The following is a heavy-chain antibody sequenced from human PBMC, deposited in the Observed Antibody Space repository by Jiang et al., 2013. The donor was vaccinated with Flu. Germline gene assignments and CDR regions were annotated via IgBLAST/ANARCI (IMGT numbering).Heavy chain of an antibody. Sequence: AEVKKPGASVKVSCKTSGYTFTTYGISWVRQAPGQGLEWMGWISAYNGNTNYAHKLQGRVTMTTDISTSTAYMEVRSLRSDDTAVYYCARGAAMIVVADPTYYFDYWGQGTLVTVSS. CDR2: ISAYNGNT. CDR3: ARGAAMIVVADPTYYFDY. J-gene: IGHJ4*02. D-gene: IGHD3-22*01. CDR1: GYTFTTYG. V-gene: IGHV1-18*01.